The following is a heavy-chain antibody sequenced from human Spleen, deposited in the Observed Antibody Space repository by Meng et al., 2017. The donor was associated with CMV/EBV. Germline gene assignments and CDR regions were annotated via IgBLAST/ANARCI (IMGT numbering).Heavy chain of an antibody. J-gene: IGHJ4*02. V-gene: IGHV3-23*01. D-gene: IGHD2-2*01. CDR2: ISGSGGST. CDR3: ARPLVVVVPAAVDY. CDR1: RFTFRSSA. Sequence: ASRFTFRSSAMSWVRQAPGKALEWVSAISGSGGSTYSADSVKGRFTISRDNSKNTLYLQMYSLRAEDTAVYYCARPLVVVVPAAVDYWGQGTLVTVSS.